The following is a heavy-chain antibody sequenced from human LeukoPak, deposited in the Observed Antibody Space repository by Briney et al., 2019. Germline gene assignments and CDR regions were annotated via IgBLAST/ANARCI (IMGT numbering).Heavy chain of an antibody. J-gene: IGHJ6*03. D-gene: IGHD6-13*01. V-gene: IGHV1-69*05. Sequence: GSSVKVSCKASVGTFSSYAISWVGQAPGQGLAWMGGIIPIFGTANSEQKFQGRVTITTDESTSTAYMELSSLRSEHTAVYYCARDQGEIAAAGTRPTHGPPMYYYYHYMDVWGKGTTVTVSS. CDR1: VGTFSSYA. CDR2: IIPIFGTA. CDR3: ARDQGEIAAAGTRPTHGPPMYYYYHYMDV.